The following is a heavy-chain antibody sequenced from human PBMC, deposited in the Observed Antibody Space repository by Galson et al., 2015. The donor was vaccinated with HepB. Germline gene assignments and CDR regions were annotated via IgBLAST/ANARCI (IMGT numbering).Heavy chain of an antibody. CDR1: GFTYTYYG. CDR2: YDGHSGD. V-gene: IGHV3-33*01. Sequence: CAASGFTYTYYGFHWVRQAPGQGLEWLAYDGHSGDSYADSVKGRFTTSRDSSKYTLYLQMNSLRADDTAVYYCARDRHPWHIDFWGQGTLVTVSS. J-gene: IGHJ4*02. D-gene: IGHD6-6*01. CDR3: ARDRHPWHIDF.